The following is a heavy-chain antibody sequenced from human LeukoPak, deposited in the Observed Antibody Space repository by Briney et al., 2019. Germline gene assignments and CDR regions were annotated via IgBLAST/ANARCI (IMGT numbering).Heavy chain of an antibody. V-gene: IGHV4-34*01. CDR3: ARAGSMVRGVIITSAFDI. J-gene: IGHJ3*02. Sequence: SETLSLTCAVYGGSFSGYYWSWIRQPPGKGLEWIGEINHSGSTNYNPSLKSRVTISVDTSTNQFSLKLSSVTAADTAVYYCARAGSMVRGVIITSAFDIWGQGTMVTVSS. CDR1: GGSFSGYY. CDR2: INHSGST. D-gene: IGHD3-10*01.